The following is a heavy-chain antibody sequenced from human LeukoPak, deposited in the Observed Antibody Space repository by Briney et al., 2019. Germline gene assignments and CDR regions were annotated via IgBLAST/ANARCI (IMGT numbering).Heavy chain of an antibody. J-gene: IGHJ4*02. CDR1: GYTFIGYY. V-gene: IGHV1-2*02. D-gene: IGHD6-19*01. Sequence: ASVKVSCKASGYTFIGYYMHWVRQAPGQGLEWMGWINPNSGGTNYAQKFQGRVTMTRDTSISTAYMELSRLRSDDTAVYYCARPPLDEQWLVPSLGYWGQGTLVTVSS. CDR3: ARPPLDEQWLVPSLGY. CDR2: INPNSGGT.